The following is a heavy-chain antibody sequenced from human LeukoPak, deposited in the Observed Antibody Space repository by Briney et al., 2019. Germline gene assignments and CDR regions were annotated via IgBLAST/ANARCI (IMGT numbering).Heavy chain of an antibody. D-gene: IGHD6-13*01. CDR3: ARDNGSSWPLYYYYYYMDV. CDR2: IYTSGSA. Sequence: PSETLSLTCTVSGGSISSYYWSWIRQPAGKGLEWIGRIYTSGSANYNPSLKSRVTMSVDTSKNQFSLKLSSVTAADTAVYYCARDNGSSWPLYYYYYYMDVWGKGTTVTVSS. J-gene: IGHJ6*03. V-gene: IGHV4-4*07. CDR1: GGSISSYY.